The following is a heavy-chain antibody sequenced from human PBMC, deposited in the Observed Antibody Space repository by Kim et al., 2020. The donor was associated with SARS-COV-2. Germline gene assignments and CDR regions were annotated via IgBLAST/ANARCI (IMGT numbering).Heavy chain of an antibody. J-gene: IGHJ4*02. V-gene: IGHV4-30-2*05. CDR3: ASLPYDFWSGYYQLDY. D-gene: IGHD3-3*01. Sequence: SLKSRVTISVDTSKNQFSLKLSSVTAADTAVYYCASLPYDFWSGYYQLDYWGQGTLVTVSS.